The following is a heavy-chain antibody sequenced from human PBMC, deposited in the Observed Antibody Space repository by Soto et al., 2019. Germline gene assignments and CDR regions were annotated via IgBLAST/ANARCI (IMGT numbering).Heavy chain of an antibody. D-gene: IGHD3-22*01. CDR3: ARPYYYVSSGPVGMDV. CDR2: INPNSGGT. J-gene: IGHJ6*02. Sequence: GASVKVSCKASGYTFTGYYMHWVRQAPGQGLEWIGWINPNSGGTNYAQKFQGRVTMTRDTSISTAYMELSRLRSDDTAVYYCARPYYYVSSGPVGMDVWGQGTPVNVSS. V-gene: IGHV1-2*02. CDR1: GYTFTGYY.